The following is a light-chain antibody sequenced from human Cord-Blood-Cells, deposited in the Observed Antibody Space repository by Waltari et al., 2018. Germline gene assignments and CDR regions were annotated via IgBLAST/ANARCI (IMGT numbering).Light chain of an antibody. CDR3: SSYTSSSTLVV. V-gene: IGLV2-14*01. J-gene: IGLJ2*01. CDR2: DVS. Sequence: QSALTQPASVSGSPGPSITISCTGTSSDVGGYNYVSWYQQHPGKAPKLMIYDVSNRPSGVSNRFSCSKSWKTASLTIYGLQAEDEVDYYCSSYTSSSTLVVFGGGTKLTVL. CDR1: SSDVGGYNY.